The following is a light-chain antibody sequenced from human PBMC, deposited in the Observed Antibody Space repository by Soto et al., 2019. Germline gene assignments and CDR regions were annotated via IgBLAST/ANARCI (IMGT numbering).Light chain of an antibody. Sequence: EIVLTQSPGTLSLSPGERATLSCRASQTVSSNYLAWYQQKPGQAPRLLIYAASTMATGIPDRFSGSGSGTDFTLSISRLEPEDFAVYYCQLYGTSPKPFGQGTKVEIK. V-gene: IGKV3-20*01. CDR2: AAS. J-gene: IGKJ1*01. CDR3: QLYGTSPKP. CDR1: QTVSSNY.